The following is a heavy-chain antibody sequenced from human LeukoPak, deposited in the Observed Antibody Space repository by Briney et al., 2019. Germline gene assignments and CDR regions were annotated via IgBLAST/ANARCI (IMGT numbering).Heavy chain of an antibody. V-gene: IGHV4-39*01. J-gene: IGHJ6*02. CDR2: IYYSGST. D-gene: IGHD3-22*01. Sequence: SETLSLTCTVSGGSISSSSYYWGWIRQPPGKGLEWIGSIYYSGSTYYNPSLKSRVTISVDTSKNQFSLKLSSVTAADTAVYYCASEGAGFTTTYYYYGMDVWGQGTTVTVSS. CDR3: ASEGAGFTTTYYYYGMDV. CDR1: GGSISSSSYY.